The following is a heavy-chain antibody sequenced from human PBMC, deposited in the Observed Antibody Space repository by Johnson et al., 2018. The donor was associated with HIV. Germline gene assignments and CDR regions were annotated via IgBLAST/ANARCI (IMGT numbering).Heavy chain of an antibody. V-gene: IGHV3-66*02. D-gene: IGHD6-13*01. CDR3: AKDSQITAGPNDAFDV. CDR2: IYSGGST. Sequence: VPLVESGGGLVQPGGSLRLSCAASGFTVSRHYMSWVRQAPGQGLEWVSVIYSGGSTYYADSVKGRFTISRDHSKNTGYLQMNSLRSGDTAVYHCAKDSQITAGPNDAFDVWGQGTMVTFSS. CDR1: GFTVSRHY. J-gene: IGHJ3*01.